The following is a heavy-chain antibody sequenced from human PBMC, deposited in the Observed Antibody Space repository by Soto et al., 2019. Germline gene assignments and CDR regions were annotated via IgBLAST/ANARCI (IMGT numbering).Heavy chain of an antibody. CDR3: EEAPLEGSRSWYGSAP. CDR1: GYTFTGYY. Sequence: ASVKVSCKASGYTFTGYYMHWVRQAPGQGLEWMGWINPNSGGTNYAQKFQGWVTMTRDTSLSTAYKELSRLRSDDTDVYYCEEAPLEGSRSWYGSAPWGKGTLDPVTP. J-gene: IGHJ5*02. D-gene: IGHD6-13*01. V-gene: IGHV1-2*04. CDR2: INPNSGGT.